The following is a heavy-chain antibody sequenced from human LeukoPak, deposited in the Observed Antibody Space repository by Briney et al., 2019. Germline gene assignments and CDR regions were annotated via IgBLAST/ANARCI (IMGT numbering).Heavy chain of an antibody. CDR3: ARRSEVGFLGVGLFDY. D-gene: IGHD1-26*01. CDR1: GGSISSYY. CDR2: IYYSGST. V-gene: IGHV4-59*08. J-gene: IGHJ4*02. Sequence: PSETLSLTCTVSGGSISSYYWSWIRQPPGKGLEWIGYIYYSGSTNYNPSLKSRVTISVDTSKNQFSLKLSSVTAADTAVYYCARRSEVGFLGVGLFDYWGQGTLVTVSS.